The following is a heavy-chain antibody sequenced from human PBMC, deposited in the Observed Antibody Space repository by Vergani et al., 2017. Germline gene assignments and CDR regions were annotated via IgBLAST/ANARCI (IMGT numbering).Heavy chain of an antibody. D-gene: IGHD3-10*01. CDR2: INHSGST. Sequence: QVQLQESGPGLVKPSETLSLTCAVYGGSFSGYYWSWIRQPPGKGLEWIGEINHSGSTNYNPSLKSRVTISVDTSKNQFSLKLSSVTAADTAVYYCARTSGGIGTKENDYWGQGTLVTVSS. CDR3: ARTSGGIGTKENDY. J-gene: IGHJ4*02. V-gene: IGHV4-34*01. CDR1: GGSFSGYY.